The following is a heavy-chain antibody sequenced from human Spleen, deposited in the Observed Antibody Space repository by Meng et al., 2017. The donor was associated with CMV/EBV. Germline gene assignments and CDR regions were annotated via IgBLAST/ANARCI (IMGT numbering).Heavy chain of an antibody. D-gene: IGHD2-2*01. Sequence: GCGGGWVEHGGCLRLACADSGFTVSSNYMRWGRKAPGKGLGWVSVIYSGGSTYYADSVKGRFTISRDNSKNTLYLQMNSLRAEDTAVYYCASPGIVVVPAAPLNYWGQGTLVTVSS. J-gene: IGHJ4*02. V-gene: IGHV3-66*01. CDR1: GFTVSSNY. CDR3: ASPGIVVVPAAPLNY. CDR2: IYSGGST.